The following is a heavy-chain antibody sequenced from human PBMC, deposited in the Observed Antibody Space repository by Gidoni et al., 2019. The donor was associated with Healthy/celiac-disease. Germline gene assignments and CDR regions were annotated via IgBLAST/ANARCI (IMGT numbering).Heavy chain of an antibody. D-gene: IGHD3-10*01. CDR1: GYTFTSYY. CDR2: CNPSGGST. Sequence: QVQLVQSGAEVKKPGASVKVSCKAFGYTFTSYYMHRVRQAPGQGLEGMGICNPSGGSTSYAQKFQGRVTMTRDTSSSTVYMELSSLRSEDTAVYYCARDQPDYYGSGTLPGGGMDVWGQGTTVTVSS. CDR3: ARDQPDYYGSGTLPGGGMDV. V-gene: IGHV1-46*01. J-gene: IGHJ6*02.